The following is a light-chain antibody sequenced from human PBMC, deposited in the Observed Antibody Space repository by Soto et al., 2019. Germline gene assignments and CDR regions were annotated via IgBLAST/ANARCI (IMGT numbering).Light chain of an antibody. V-gene: IGKV1-39*01. J-gene: IGKJ5*01. CDR1: QSISSY. CDR3: QQSYSTPSIT. Sequence: DIQMTQSPSSLSASVRDRVTITCRASQSISSYLNWYQQKPGKAPKLLIYAASSLQSGVPSRFSGSWAWTDFTPTISSLQPEDFATYYCQQSYSTPSITFGQGTRLEIK. CDR2: AAS.